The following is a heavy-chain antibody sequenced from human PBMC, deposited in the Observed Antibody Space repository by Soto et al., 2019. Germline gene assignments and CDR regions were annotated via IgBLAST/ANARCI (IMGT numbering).Heavy chain of an antibody. CDR1: GGTFSSYA. Sequence: QVQLVQSGAEVKKPGSSVKVSCKASGGTFSSYAISWVRQAPGQGLEWMGGIIPIFGTANYAQKFQGRVTITADESTSTAYMELSILRSEDTAVYYCATLGPGYSYALGLDYWGQGTLVTVSS. CDR3: ATLGPGYSYALGLDY. CDR2: IIPIFGTA. J-gene: IGHJ4*02. D-gene: IGHD5-18*01. V-gene: IGHV1-69*01.